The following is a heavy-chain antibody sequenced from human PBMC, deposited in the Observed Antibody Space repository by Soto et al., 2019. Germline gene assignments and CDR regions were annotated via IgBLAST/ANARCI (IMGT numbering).Heavy chain of an antibody. Sequence: EVQLVESGGGLVQPGGSLRLSCAASGFTVSSNYMSWVRQAPGKGLEWVSVIHTDGSIDYADSVKGRFTISKDTSKNTLYVQMNNLRVEDTALYYCVRVGDSVLAEGGRWGWFDPWGQGTLVTVSS. D-gene: IGHD6-13*01. CDR3: VRVGDSVLAEGGRWGWFDP. J-gene: IGHJ5*02. V-gene: IGHV3-66*01. CDR1: GFTVSSNY. CDR2: IHTDGSI.